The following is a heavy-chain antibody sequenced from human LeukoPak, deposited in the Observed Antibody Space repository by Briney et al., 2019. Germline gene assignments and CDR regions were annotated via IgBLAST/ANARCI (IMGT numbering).Heavy chain of an antibody. D-gene: IGHD6-13*01. J-gene: IGHJ3*02. CDR1: GFTFSNYN. CDR3: AREYSSSWYIAFDI. V-gene: IGHV3-30-3*01. Sequence: GGSLRLSCAASGFTFSNYNMHWVRQAPGKGLEWVAVISYDGSNKYYADSVKGRFTISRDNSKNTLYLQMNSLRAEDTAVYYCAREYSSSWYIAFDIWGQGTMVTVSS. CDR2: ISYDGSNK.